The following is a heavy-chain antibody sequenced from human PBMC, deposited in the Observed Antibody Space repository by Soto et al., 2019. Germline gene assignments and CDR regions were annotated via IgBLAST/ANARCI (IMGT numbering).Heavy chain of an antibody. J-gene: IGHJ5*01. D-gene: IGHD3-10*01. CDR1: GFSFTGYY. Sequence: ASVKVSCKASGFSFTGYYIHWLRQAPGQGLEWMGWINAHSGGTEYAQKFQGRVTLTRDTSIATAYLTLTSLTSDDTAVYYCARGPGSYNWFDSRGQGTLVTVSS. V-gene: IGHV1-2*02. CDR3: ARGPGSYNWFDS. CDR2: INAHSGGT.